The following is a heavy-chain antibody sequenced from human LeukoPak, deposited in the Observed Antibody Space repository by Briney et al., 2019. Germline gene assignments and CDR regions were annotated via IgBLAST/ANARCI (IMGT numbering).Heavy chain of an antibody. CDR2: INHSRST. D-gene: IGHD1-26*01. J-gene: IGHJ6*04. Sequence: SETLSLTCADSGGSLSGSYWSWIRQPPGKGLEWIGEINHSRSTNYNAYLKSRVTISVDTSKNQFSLKRSSVTAADTAVYYCARGSTHSEGYRLGVWGKGTTVTVSS. CDR1: GGSLSGSY. CDR3: ARGSTHSEGYRLGV. V-gene: IGHV4-34*01.